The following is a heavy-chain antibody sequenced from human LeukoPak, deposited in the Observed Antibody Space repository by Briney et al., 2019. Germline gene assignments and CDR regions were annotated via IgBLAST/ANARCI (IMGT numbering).Heavy chain of an antibody. CDR3: AKAPPSSYSCYYGMDV. D-gene: IGHD6-13*01. CDR2: ISGSGGST. J-gene: IGHJ6*02. V-gene: IGHV3-23*01. CDR1: GFTFSSYA. Sequence: GGSLRLSCAASGFTFSSYAMSWVRQAPGKGLERVSAISGSGGSTYYADSVKGRFTISRDISKNTLYLQMNSLRAEDTAVYYCAKAPPSSYSCYYGMDVWGQGTTVTVSS.